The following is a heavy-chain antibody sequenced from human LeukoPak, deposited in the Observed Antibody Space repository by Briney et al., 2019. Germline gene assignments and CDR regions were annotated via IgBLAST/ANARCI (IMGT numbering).Heavy chain of an antibody. V-gene: IGHV3-7*01. CDR1: GFTFSRYW. Sequence: PGGSLRLSCAASGFTFSRYWMSWVRQAPGKGLEWVANIRQDGSEKHYLDSVKGRITISRDNAKNSLYLQMNGLRAEDTAVYFCARWGSELPDDAFDIWGQGTMVTVSS. J-gene: IGHJ3*02. CDR3: ARWGSELPDDAFDI. CDR2: IRQDGSEK. D-gene: IGHD6-25*01.